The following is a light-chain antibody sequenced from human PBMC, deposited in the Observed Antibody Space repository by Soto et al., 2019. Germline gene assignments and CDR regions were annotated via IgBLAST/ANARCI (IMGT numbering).Light chain of an antibody. CDR1: QSLSSS. J-gene: IGKJ1*01. Sequence: ELVLTQSPATLSLSPGERATLSCRASQSLSSSLAWYQHKPGQAPRLLISDASTRATGIPARFSGSGSGTDFTLTISSLEPEDFAVYYCQQRTNWPTFGQGTKVDIK. CDR2: DAS. V-gene: IGKV3-11*01. CDR3: QQRTNWPT.